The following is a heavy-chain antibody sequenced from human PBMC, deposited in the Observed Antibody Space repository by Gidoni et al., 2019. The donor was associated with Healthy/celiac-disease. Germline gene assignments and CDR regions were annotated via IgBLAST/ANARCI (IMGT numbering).Heavy chain of an antibody. D-gene: IGHD4-17*01. J-gene: IGHJ6*04. CDR3: ARGYDYGDYGGGMDV. Sequence: QVQLVESGVGVVQHGRPLRLSCAASGFTFSSYAMHWVRQAPGKGLEWVAVISSDGRNKHYAASVKGRFTISRDNSKNTLYLQMNSLRAEDTAVYYCARGYDYGDYGGGMDVWGKGTTVTVSS. V-gene: IGHV3-30*04. CDR2: ISSDGRNK. CDR1: GFTFSSYA.